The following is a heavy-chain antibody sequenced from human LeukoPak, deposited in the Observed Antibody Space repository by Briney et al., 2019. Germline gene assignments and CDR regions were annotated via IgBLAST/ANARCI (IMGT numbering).Heavy chain of an antibody. J-gene: IGHJ4*02. CDR1: GRSLSGSY. Sequence: SETLSLTCTVSGRSLSGSYWSWIRQPPGKGLEWIGEINESGRTNYHPSFRSRATISLDTSKNDFSLKLTSVTAADTAVYYCAKDAPYHTDYWGPGTLVTVSS. CDR2: INESGRT. CDR3: AKDAPYHTDY. V-gene: IGHV4-34*01.